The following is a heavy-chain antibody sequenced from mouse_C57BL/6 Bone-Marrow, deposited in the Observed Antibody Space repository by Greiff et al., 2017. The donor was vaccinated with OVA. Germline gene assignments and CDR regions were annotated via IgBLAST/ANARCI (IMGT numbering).Heavy chain of an antibody. J-gene: IGHJ2*01. CDR3: AISYYSNTGYFDY. CDR1: GFTFSSYT. Sequence: EVQLVESGGGLVKPGGSLKLSCAASGFTFSSYTMSWVRQTPEQRLEWVATISGGGGNTYYPDSVKGRFTISRDNAKNTLYLQMSSLRSEDTALYYCAISYYSNTGYFDYWGQGTTLTVSS. D-gene: IGHD2-5*01. CDR2: ISGGGGNT. V-gene: IGHV5-9*01.